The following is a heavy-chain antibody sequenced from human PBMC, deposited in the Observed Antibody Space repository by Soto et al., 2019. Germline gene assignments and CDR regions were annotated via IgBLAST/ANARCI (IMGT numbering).Heavy chain of an antibody. CDR2: ISYDGSNK. Sequence: GGSLRLSCADSGFTCSIFVMHWVRQSPGKGLEWVALISYDGSNKYYADSVRGRFTISRDNSENTLSLQMNSLRAEDTAVYYCAKGSTRWLEPLLDSWGQGTLVPVSS. J-gene: IGHJ4*02. CDR1: GFTCSIFV. CDR3: AKGSTRWLEPLLDS. D-gene: IGHD5-12*01. V-gene: IGHV3-30*18.